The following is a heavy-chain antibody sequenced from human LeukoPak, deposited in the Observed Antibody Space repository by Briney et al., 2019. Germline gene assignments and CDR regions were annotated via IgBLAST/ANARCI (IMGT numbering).Heavy chain of an antibody. V-gene: IGHV4-39*01. CDR2: IYYSGST. D-gene: IGHD2/OR15-2a*01. CDR1: GGSITTSSYY. J-gene: IGHJ2*01. Sequence: PSETLSLTCTVSGGSITTSSYYWGWIRQPPGKGLEWIGIIYYSGSTYYNPSLKGRVTISVDTSKNQFSLKLSSVTAADTAVYYCARAFRARYFDLWGRGTLVTVPS. CDR3: ARAFRARYFDL.